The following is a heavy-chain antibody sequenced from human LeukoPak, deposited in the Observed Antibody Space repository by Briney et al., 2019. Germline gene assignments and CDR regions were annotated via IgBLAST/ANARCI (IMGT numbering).Heavy chain of an antibody. V-gene: IGHV4-39*07. Sequence: SETLSLTCTVSGGSISSSNYYWGWIRQPPGKGLEWIGSIYHSGSTNYNPSLKSRVTISVDKSKNQFSLKLSSVTAADTAVYYCARFDRYDYWGQGTLVTVSS. CDR2: IYHSGST. J-gene: IGHJ4*02. D-gene: IGHD1-1*01. CDR3: ARFDRYDY. CDR1: GGSISSSNYY.